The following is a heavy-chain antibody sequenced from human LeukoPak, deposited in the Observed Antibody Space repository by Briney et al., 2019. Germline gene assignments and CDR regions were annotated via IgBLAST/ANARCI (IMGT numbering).Heavy chain of an antibody. CDR3: ARAGGKHSYGSFDY. D-gene: IGHD5-18*01. Sequence: GGSLRLSCAASGFTFSSYSMNWVRQAPGKGLEWVSSISSSSSYIYYADSVKGRFTISRDNAKDSLYLQMNSLRAEDTAVYYCARAGGKHSYGSFDYWGWGTLVTVSS. J-gene: IGHJ4*02. CDR1: GFTFSSYS. CDR2: ISSSSSYI. V-gene: IGHV3-21*01.